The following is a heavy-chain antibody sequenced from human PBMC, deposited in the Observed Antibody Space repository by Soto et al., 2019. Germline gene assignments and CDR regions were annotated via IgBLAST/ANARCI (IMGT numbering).Heavy chain of an antibody. D-gene: IGHD2-21*02. CDR3: ARAPKGKGTVVTRYAFDI. J-gene: IGHJ3*02. Sequence: QVQLVQSGAEVKKPGASVKVSCKASGYAFPSYGISWVRRAPGQGLEWMGWIRVYNGNTTYAPKLQARVTMTTDTSTSTAYMELRSLRSDDTAVYYCARAPKGKGTVVTRYAFDIWGQGTMVTVSS. CDR2: IRVYNGNT. CDR1: GYAFPSYG. V-gene: IGHV1-18*04.